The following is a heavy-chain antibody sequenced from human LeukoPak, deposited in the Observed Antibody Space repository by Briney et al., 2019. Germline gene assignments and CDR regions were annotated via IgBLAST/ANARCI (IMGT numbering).Heavy chain of an antibody. Sequence: SETLSLTCTVSGGSISSYYWSWIRQPPGKGLEWIGCIYYSGSTNYNPSLKSRVTISVDTSKNQFSLKLSSVTAADTAVYYCARVLGIAARPGYYYYGMDVWGQGTTVTVSS. CDR1: GGSISSYY. CDR2: IYYSGST. CDR3: ARVLGIAARPGYYYYGMDV. D-gene: IGHD6-6*01. J-gene: IGHJ6*02. V-gene: IGHV4-59*01.